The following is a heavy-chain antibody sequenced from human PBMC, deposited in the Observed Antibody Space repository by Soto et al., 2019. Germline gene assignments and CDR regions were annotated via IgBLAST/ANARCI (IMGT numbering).Heavy chain of an antibody. D-gene: IGHD3-16*01. CDR2: ISFSGST. CDR3: ARLFWGRYFDY. Sequence: PSETMSLACTVSRLSITSNTDYFDWLRQHPGKGLEWIVSISFSGSTYYNPTLKSRITISVDTSKKQFSLKMSSVTAADMAVYYCARLFWGRYFDYWGQGTLVTVSS. J-gene: IGHJ4*02. V-gene: IGHV4-39*01. CDR1: RLSITSNTDY.